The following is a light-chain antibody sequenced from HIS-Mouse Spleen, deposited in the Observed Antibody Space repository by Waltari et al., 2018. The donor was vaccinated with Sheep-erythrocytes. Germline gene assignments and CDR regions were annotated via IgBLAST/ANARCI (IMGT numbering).Light chain of an antibody. J-gene: IGLJ1*01. Sequence: QSALTQPRSVSGSPGQSVTISCTGTSSDVGGYNYVSWYQQQPGKAPKLMIYDVSKRPSVVPARFSGSKSGNPASLTISGLQAEDEADYYCCSYAGSYNHVFATGTKVTVL. V-gene: IGLV2-11*01. CDR2: DVS. CDR3: CSYAGSYNHV. CDR1: SSDVGGYNY.